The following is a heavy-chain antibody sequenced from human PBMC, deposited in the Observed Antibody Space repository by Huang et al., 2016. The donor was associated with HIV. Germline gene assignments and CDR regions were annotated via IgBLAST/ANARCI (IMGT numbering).Heavy chain of an antibody. V-gene: IGHV3-21*01. CDR1: GFTFSDDS. CDR2: ISGSSSYL. CDR3: ARRYNWNYVAHGFDI. Sequence: EVQLVESGGGLVKPGGSLRLSCAASGFTFSDDSMSWVRQGPGKGLQWFSHISGSSSYLYYVDSVKGRFAISRDNAKNLLFLQMNSLRAEDTAVYYCARRYNWNYVAHGFDIWGQGTMVTVSS. J-gene: IGHJ3*02. D-gene: IGHD1-7*01.